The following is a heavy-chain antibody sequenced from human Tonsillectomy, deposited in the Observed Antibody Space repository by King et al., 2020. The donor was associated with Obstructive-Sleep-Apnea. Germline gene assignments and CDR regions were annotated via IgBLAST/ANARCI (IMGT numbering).Heavy chain of an antibody. J-gene: IGHJ6*02. CDR3: AGGTSNSYYYYGMDV. CDR1: GGSISSSHW. CDR2: IYQSGST. V-gene: IGHV4-4*02. Sequence: QLQESGPGLVKTSGTLSLTCAVSGGSISSSHWWSWVRQPPGKGLEWIGEIYQSGSTNYNPSLKSRVSISIDKSKNQFSLRLSSVTAADTAGYYCAGGTSNSYYYYGMDVWGQGTTVTVSS. D-gene: IGHD4-11*01.